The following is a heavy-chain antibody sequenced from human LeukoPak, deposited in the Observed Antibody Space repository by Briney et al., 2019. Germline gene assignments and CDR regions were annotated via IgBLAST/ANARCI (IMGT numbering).Heavy chain of an antibody. CDR3: TTGYGDYGDYYYYYGMDV. CDR1: GFTFSNAW. Sequence: GGSLTLSCAASGFTFSNAWMSWLRQAPGKGLEWVGRIKSKTDGGTTDYAAPVKGRFTISRDDSKNTLYLQMNSLKTEDTAVYYCTTGYGDYGDYYYYYGMDVWGQGTTVTVSS. V-gene: IGHV3-15*01. D-gene: IGHD4-17*01. CDR2: IKSKTDGGTT. J-gene: IGHJ6*02.